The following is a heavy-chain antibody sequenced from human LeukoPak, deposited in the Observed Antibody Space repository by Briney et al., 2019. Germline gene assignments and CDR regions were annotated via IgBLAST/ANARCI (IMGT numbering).Heavy chain of an antibody. CDR3: ATGQQQLVSGFSSG. D-gene: IGHD6-13*01. J-gene: IGHJ4*02. CDR1: GGSFSGYY. Sequence: SETLSLTCAVYGGSFSGYYWSWIRQPPGKGLEWIGEINHSGSTNYNPSLKSRVTISVDTSKNQFSLKLSSVTAADTAVYYCATGQQQLVSGFSSGWGQGTLVTVSS. V-gene: IGHV4-34*01. CDR2: INHSGST.